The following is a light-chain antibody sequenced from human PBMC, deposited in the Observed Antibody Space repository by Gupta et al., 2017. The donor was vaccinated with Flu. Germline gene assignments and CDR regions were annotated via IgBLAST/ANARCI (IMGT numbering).Light chain of an antibody. CDR3: GTWDGSLNSWV. Sequence: HSVLPHPPSVSAAPGQKVTISFSGSASNIGNDFVSWYQHLPGTAPKLLIYDNNKRPSAIPDRFSGSKSGTSATLGIAGLQTGDEANYYCGTWDGSLNSWVFGGGTKLTVL. J-gene: IGLJ2*01. CDR1: ASNIGNDF. V-gene: IGLV1-51*01. CDR2: DNN.